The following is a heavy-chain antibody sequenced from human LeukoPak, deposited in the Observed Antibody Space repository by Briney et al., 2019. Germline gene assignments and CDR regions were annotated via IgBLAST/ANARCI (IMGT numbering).Heavy chain of an antibody. CDR1: GFTFSDYA. V-gene: IGHV3-30-3*01. D-gene: IGHD1-7*01. CDR3: ARDYWWNYAY. Sequence: GGSLRLSCAASGFTFSDYAMHWVRQAPGKGLEWVAVISKDGSDKYYPGSVRGRFTISRDNSKNTIYLQMDSLRAEDTAIYYCARDYWWNYAYWGQGPLVTVSS. CDR2: ISKDGSDK. J-gene: IGHJ4*02.